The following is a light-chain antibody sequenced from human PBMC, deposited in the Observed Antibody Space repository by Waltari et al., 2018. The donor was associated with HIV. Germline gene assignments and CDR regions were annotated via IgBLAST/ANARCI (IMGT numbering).Light chain of an antibody. CDR1: QSVTSN. CDR3: QQYNNWPPT. Sequence: EIVMTQSPATLSVSPGERATLSCRASQSVTSNLACYQQKPGQAPRPLIYGASTRATGIPARCSGSGSGTDFTRTIRSLQSEDFAVYYCQQYNNWPPTFGQGTKVEIK. CDR2: GAS. V-gene: IGKV3-15*01. J-gene: IGKJ1*01.